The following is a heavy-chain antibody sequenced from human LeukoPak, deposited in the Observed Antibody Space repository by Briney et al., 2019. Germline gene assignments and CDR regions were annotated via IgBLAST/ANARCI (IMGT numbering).Heavy chain of an antibody. Sequence: SVKVSCTASGGTFSSYAISWVRQAPGQGLEWMGGIIPIFGTANYAQKFQGRVTITADESTSTAYMELSSLRSEDTAVYYCASASLRYCTNGVCYPFDYWGQGTLVTVSS. V-gene: IGHV1-69*13. CDR3: ASASLRYCTNGVCYPFDY. CDR2: IIPIFGTA. CDR1: GGTFSSYA. J-gene: IGHJ4*02. D-gene: IGHD2-8*01.